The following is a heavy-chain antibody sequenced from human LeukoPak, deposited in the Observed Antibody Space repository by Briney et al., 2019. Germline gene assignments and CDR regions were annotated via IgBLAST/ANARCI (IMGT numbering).Heavy chain of an antibody. J-gene: IGHJ4*02. CDR3: AREYYGSSGYYNDY. D-gene: IGHD3-22*01. CDR2: SSYSGGP. Sequence: SETLSLTCTVSGDSISSYHWNWIPQPPPKGLEWIGYSSYSGGPNYNPSHKSRVTISVDTSKNQFSLKLTSVTVADTAVYYCAREYYGSSGYYNDYWGQGALVTVSS. V-gene: IGHV4-59*01. CDR1: GDSISSYH.